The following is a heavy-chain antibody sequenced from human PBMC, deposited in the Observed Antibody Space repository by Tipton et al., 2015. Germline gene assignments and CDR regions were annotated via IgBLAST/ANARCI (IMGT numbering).Heavy chain of an antibody. Sequence: TLSLTCAVSAYSISSDYYWGWIRQPPGKGLEWIGSISHSGNTYYNPSLKSRVTMSRDTSKNQFSPKLNSVTAADTAVYYCACQDYDSLTRDYQTVDYWGQGTLVTVSS. CDR3: ACQDYDSLTRDYQTVDY. D-gene: IGHD3-9*01. CDR1: AYSISSDYY. V-gene: IGHV4-38-2*01. CDR2: ISHSGNT. J-gene: IGHJ4*02.